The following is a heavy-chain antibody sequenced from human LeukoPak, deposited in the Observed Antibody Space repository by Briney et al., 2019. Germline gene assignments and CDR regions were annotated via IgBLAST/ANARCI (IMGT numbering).Heavy chain of an antibody. CDR3: AREDSNWFDP. V-gene: IGHV1-2*02. J-gene: IGHJ5*02. CDR1: GYSFADYC. Sequence: ASVKVSCKASGYSFADYCMHWVRQAPGQGLEWMGWINPNSGGTNYAQKFQGRVTMTRDTSISTAYMELSRLRSDDTAVYYCAREDSNWFDPWGQGTLVTVSS. CDR2: INPNSGGT.